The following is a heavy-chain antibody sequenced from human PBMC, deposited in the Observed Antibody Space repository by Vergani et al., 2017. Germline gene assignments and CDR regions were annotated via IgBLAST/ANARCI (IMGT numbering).Heavy chain of an antibody. Sequence: QVQLVQSGAEVKKPGSSVKVSCKASGGTFSSYAISWVRQAPGQGREWLGGIIPIFGTANYAQKFQGRGTNTADEAASAAYMELSSLRSEDTAVYYSARDRGDRIAVAGTRGGFDPWGQGTLVTVSS. CDR3: ARDRGDRIAVAGTRGGFDP. CDR1: GGTFSSYA. CDR2: IIPIFGTA. J-gene: IGHJ5*02. V-gene: IGHV1-69*01. D-gene: IGHD6-19*01.